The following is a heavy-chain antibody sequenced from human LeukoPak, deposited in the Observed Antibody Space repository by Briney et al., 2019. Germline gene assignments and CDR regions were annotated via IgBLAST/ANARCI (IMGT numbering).Heavy chain of an antibody. CDR1: GFIFSSYS. V-gene: IGHV3-48*01. J-gene: IGHJ4*02. CDR2: ISASSNTI. D-gene: IGHD2-15*01. Sequence: GGSLRLSCAASGFIFSSYSMNWVRQAPGKGLEWVSYISASSNTIYYADSVKGRFTISRDNAKNSLYLQMNSLRAEDTAVYYCARGDCSGGSCYLSLTAIDYWGQGTLVTVSS. CDR3: ARGDCSGGSCYLSLTAIDY.